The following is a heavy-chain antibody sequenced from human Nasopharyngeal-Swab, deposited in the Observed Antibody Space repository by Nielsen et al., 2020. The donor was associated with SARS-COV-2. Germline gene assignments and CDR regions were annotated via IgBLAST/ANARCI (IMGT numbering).Heavy chain of an antibody. J-gene: IGHJ4*02. CDR3: ARVSVMYNWKGVVDY. V-gene: IGHV4-38-2*02. CDR2: IYHSGST. Sequence: WIRQPPGKGLEWIGSIYHSGSTYYNPSLKSRVTISVDTYKNQFSLKLSSVTAADTAVYYCARVSVMYNWKGVVDYWGQGTLVTVSS. D-gene: IGHD1-20*01.